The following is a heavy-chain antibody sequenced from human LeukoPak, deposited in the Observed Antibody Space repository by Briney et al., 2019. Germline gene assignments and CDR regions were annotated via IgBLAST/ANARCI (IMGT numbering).Heavy chain of an antibody. J-gene: IGHJ4*02. CDR3: ARARYGGNSFDY. CDR1: GGSISSSSYY. D-gene: IGHD4-23*01. V-gene: IGHV4-39*07. Sequence: SETLSLTCTVSGGSISSSSYYWGGIRQPPGKGLEWIGTFFYNESTHYNPSLKSRVTISVDTSKNQFSLKLSSVTAADTAVYYCARARYGGNSFDYWGQGTLVTVSS. CDR2: FFYNEST.